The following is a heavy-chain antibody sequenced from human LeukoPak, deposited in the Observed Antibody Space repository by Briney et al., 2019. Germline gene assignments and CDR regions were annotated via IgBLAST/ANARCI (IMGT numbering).Heavy chain of an antibody. CDR3: AREAAGDSSVYYFYYYYYMDV. D-gene: IGHD3-22*01. CDR1: GGSISSYY. Sequence: SETLSLTCTVSGGSISSYYWSWIRQPPGKGLEWIGYIHYSGSTNYNPSLKSRVTISVDTSKNQFSLKLRSVTAADTAVYYCAREAAGDSSVYYFYYYYYMDVWGKGTTVTVSS. CDR2: IHYSGST. J-gene: IGHJ6*03. V-gene: IGHV4-59*01.